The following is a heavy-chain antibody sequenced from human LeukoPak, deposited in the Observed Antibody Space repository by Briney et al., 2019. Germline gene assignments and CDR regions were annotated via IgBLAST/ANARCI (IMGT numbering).Heavy chain of an antibody. D-gene: IGHD3-3*01. CDR3: ARDRVDFWSGYPDAFDI. CDR2: IYYSGST. CDR1: GGSISSSSYY. V-gene: IGHV4-39*07. Sequence: SETLSLTCTVSGGSISSSSYYWGWIRQPPGKGLEWIGSIYYSGSTNYNPSLKSRVTISVDTSKNQFSLKLSSVTAADTAVYYCARDRVDFWSGYPDAFDIWGQGTMVTVSS. J-gene: IGHJ3*02.